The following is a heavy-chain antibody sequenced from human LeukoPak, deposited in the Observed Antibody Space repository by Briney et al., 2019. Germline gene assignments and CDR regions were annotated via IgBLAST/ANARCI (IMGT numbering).Heavy chain of an antibody. CDR1: GFTFSSYG. D-gene: IGHD3-10*01. CDR2: IRYDGSNK. CDR3: AKVEGLLWFGDTGSGLGY. V-gene: IGHV3-30*02. Sequence: GGSLRLSCAASGFTFSSYGMHWVRQAPGKGLEWVAFIRYDGSNKYYADSVKGRFTISRDNSKNTLYLQMNSLRAEDTAVYYCAKVEGLLWFGDTGSGLGYWGQGTLVTVSS. J-gene: IGHJ4*02.